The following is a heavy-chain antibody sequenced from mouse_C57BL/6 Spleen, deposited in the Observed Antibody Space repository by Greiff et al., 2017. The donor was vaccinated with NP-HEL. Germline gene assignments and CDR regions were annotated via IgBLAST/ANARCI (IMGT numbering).Heavy chain of an antibody. D-gene: IGHD2-4*01. CDR3: AIYYHYEGVWFAY. J-gene: IGHJ3*01. V-gene: IGHV3-6*01. Sequence: EVKLLESGPGLVKPSQSLSLTCSVTGYSITSGYYWNWIRQFPGNKLEWMGYISYDGSNNYNPSLKNRISITRDTSKNQFFLKLNSVTTEDTATYYCAIYYHYEGVWFAYWGQGTLVTVSA. CDR1: GYSITSGYY. CDR2: ISYDGSN.